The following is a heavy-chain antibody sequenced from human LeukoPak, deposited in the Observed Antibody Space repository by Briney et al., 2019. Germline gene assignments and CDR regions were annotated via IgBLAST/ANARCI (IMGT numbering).Heavy chain of an antibody. D-gene: IGHD2-15*01. V-gene: IGHV3-23*01. J-gene: IGHJ1*01. CDR3: AQQLGYCSGGTCYFTY. Sequence: PGGSLRLSCAASGFTFSSYAMSWVRQAPGKGLEWVAAISNSGGDTFYSDSGKGRFTIARDNSKNTLHLQMNSLRVDDTAVYYCAQQLGYCSGGTCYFTYWGQGTLVTVSS. CDR2: ISNSGGDT. CDR1: GFTFSSYA.